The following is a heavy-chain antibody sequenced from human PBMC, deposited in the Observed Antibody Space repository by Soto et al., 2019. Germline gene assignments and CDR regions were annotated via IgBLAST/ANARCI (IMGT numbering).Heavy chain of an antibody. V-gene: IGHV1-18*01. CDR1: GYTFTYYG. CDR3: ARAIPAGYGYTALDY. D-gene: IGHD5-18*01. J-gene: IGHJ4*02. CDR2: INGYNGNT. Sequence: QVQLVQSGAEVKKPGASVKVSCKTSGYTFTYYGISWVRQAPGQGLEWMGWINGYNGNTNYAQKLQGRVTMTTDTSTSTGYMELESLSSDDTAVYYCARAIPAGYGYTALDYWGQGTLVTVSS.